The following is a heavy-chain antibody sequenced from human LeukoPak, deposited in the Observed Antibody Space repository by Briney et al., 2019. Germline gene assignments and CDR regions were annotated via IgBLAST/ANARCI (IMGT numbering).Heavy chain of an antibody. Sequence: PSETLSLTCTVSGGSISSSSYYWGWIRQPPGKGLEWIGSIYYSGSTYYNPSLKSRVTISVDTSKNQFSLKLSSVTAADTAVYYCARAYKGTTSLNYYYYMDVWGKGTTVTVSS. J-gene: IGHJ6*03. V-gene: IGHV4-39*07. CDR2: IYYSGST. D-gene: IGHD2-2*01. CDR3: ARAYKGTTSLNYYYYMDV. CDR1: GGSISSSSYY.